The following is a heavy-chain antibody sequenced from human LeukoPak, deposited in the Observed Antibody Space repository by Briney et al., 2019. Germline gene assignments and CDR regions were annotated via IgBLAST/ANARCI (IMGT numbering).Heavy chain of an antibody. D-gene: IGHD5-12*01. Sequence: PSETLSLTCTVSGGSISSSSYYWGWIRQPPGKGLEWIGSIYYSGTTYNNPSLKSRVTISVDTSKNQFSLKLSSVTAADTAVYYCARGPSGYHNTGGQGTLVTVSS. CDR2: IYYSGTT. CDR1: GGSISSSSYY. CDR3: ARGPSGYHNT. V-gene: IGHV4-39*07. J-gene: IGHJ4*02.